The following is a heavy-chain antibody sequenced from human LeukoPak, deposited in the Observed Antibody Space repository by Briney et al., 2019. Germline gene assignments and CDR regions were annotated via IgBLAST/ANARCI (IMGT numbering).Heavy chain of an antibody. CDR1: GGSISSYY. V-gene: IGHV4-59*01. D-gene: IGHD1-26*01. J-gene: IGHJ4*02. CDR2: IYYSGST. CDR3: ARAQSGSSPVY. Sequence: SETLSLTCTVSGGSISSYYWSWIRQPPGKGLDWIGYIYYSGSTNYNPSLKSRVTISVDTSKNQFSLKLSSVTAADTAVYYCARAQSGSSPVYWGQGTLVTVSS.